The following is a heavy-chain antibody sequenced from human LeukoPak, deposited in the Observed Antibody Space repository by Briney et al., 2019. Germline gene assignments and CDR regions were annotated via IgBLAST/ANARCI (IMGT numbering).Heavy chain of an antibody. V-gene: IGHV3-30*02. J-gene: IGHJ4*02. Sequence: PGGSLRLSCAASGFTFSSYGMHWVRQAPGKGLEWVAFIRYDGSNKHYADSVKGRFTISRDNSKNTLYLQMNSPKAEDTAVYYCVKDMREAGYSGYYFDYWGQGTLVTVSS. CDR2: IRYDGSNK. D-gene: IGHD5-12*01. CDR3: VKDMREAGYSGYYFDY. CDR1: GFTFSSYG.